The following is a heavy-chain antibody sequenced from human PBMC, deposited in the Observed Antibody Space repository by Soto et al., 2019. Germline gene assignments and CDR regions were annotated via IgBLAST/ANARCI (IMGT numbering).Heavy chain of an antibody. Sequence: QVQLVQSGAEVTKPGSSVKVSCKASGATFSSYAISWVRQAPGQGLEWMGGIVPIFGAANYAQKFQGRVAFTADESTSTAYMELSDLRSEDTAVYYCARDSTKHSFGSGSYCYGMDVWGQGTTVTVSS. J-gene: IGHJ6*02. CDR2: IVPIFGAA. D-gene: IGHD3-10*01. CDR1: GATFSSYA. V-gene: IGHV1-69*01. CDR3: ARDSTKHSFGSGSYCYGMDV.